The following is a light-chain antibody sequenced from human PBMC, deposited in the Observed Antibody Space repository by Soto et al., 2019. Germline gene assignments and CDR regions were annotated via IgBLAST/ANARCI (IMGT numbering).Light chain of an antibody. J-gene: IGKJ4*01. V-gene: IGKV1-33*01. CDR2: DAS. CDR1: QDIDTS. Sequence: DIQMTQSPSSLSASVGDKVTITCQASQDIDTSLNWYQLRPGEPPKLLIYDASTLEPGVPSRFSGSGSGIHFTLTITSLHPEDSATYFCQQFYDVFLTFGGGTRVEFK. CDR3: QQFYDVFLT.